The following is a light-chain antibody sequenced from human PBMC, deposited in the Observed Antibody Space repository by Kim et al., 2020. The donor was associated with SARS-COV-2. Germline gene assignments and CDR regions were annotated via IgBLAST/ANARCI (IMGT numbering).Light chain of an antibody. Sequence: VSPGERATPSCRASDTVSSNVAWYQQKPGQAPRLLIYGASTRATGSPARFSGSGYGTEFSLTISSLQSEDFAVYYCQQYNNWPLSFGGGTKVDIK. CDR1: DTVSSN. V-gene: IGKV3-15*01. CDR3: QQYNNWPLS. J-gene: IGKJ4*01. CDR2: GAS.